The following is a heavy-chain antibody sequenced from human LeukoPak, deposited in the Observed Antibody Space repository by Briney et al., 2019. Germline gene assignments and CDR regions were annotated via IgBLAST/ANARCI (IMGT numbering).Heavy chain of an antibody. J-gene: IGHJ5*02. CDR1: GYTFTSYG. CDR2: ISAYNGNT. V-gene: IGHV1-18*01. D-gene: IGHD3-10*01. CDR3: ARTPLRGATFFTSYPNWFDT. Sequence: ASVKVSCKASGYTFTSYGISWVRQAPGQGLEWMGWISAYNGNTNYAQKLQGRVTMTTDTSTSTAYMKLRSLRSDDTAVYYCARTPLRGATFFTSYPNWFDTWGQGTLVTVSS.